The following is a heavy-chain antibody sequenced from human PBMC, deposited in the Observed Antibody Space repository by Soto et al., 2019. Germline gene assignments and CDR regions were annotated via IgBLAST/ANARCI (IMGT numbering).Heavy chain of an antibody. Sequence: PGGSLRLSCAASGFTFSSHGMSWVRQAPGKGLEWVSTISGNGDGTYYADSVKGRFTISRDNSKSTVYLELNNLSAEDTAVYHCAKNQGVELVPLATVDWFDPWGQGSVVTV. CDR3: AKNQGVELVPLATVDWFDP. V-gene: IGHV3-23*01. CDR1: GFTFSSHG. J-gene: IGHJ5*02. CDR2: ISGNGDGT. D-gene: IGHD1-26*01.